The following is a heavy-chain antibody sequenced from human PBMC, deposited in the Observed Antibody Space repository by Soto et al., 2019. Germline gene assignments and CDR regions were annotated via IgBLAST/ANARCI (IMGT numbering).Heavy chain of an antibody. Sequence: PGGSLRLSSAASGLTFINHAISWVLQAPGKGLEWVSAISGSGGSTYYADSVKGRFTISRDNSKNTLYLQMNSLRAEDTAVYYCAKDPVFRFPPGGGLHYYYPVTAFWRKGTT. CDR1: GLTFINHA. V-gene: IGHV3-23*01. CDR3: AKDPVFRFPPGGGLHYYYPVTAF. CDR2: ISGSGGST. J-gene: IGHJ6*03. D-gene: IGHD3-22*01.